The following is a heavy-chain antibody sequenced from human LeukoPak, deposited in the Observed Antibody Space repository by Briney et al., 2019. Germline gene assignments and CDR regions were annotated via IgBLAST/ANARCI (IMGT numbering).Heavy chain of an antibody. V-gene: IGHV4-31*03. CDR3: ARVPTIFGVVFKGFDY. Sequence: SETLSLTCTVSGGSISSGGYYWSWIRQHPGKGLEWIGYIYYSGSTYYNPSLKSRVTISVDTSKSQFSLKLSSVTAADTAVYYCARVPTIFGVVFKGFDYWGQGTLVTVSS. CDR1: GGSISSGGYY. J-gene: IGHJ4*02. D-gene: IGHD3-3*01. CDR2: IYYSGST.